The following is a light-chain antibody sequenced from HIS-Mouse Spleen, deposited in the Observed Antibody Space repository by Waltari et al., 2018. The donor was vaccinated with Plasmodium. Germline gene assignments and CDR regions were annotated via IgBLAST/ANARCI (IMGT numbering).Light chain of an antibody. CDR1: QSVSSY. J-gene: IGKJ4*01. CDR2: DAS. CDR3: QQRSNWLT. Sequence: EIVLTQSPATLSLSPGERATLSCRASQSVSSYLAWYQQKPGQAPRLLIYDASTRATGIPARFSVSESGTDFTLTISSLEPEDYAVYYCQQRSNWLTFGGGTKVEIK. V-gene: IGKV3-11*01.